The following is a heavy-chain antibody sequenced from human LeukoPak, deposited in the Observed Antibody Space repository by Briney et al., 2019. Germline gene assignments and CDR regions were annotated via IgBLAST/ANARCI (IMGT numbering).Heavy chain of an antibody. CDR1: GGSISSTNW. CDR3: AREGGFYRPLDY. Sequence: PSGTLSHICGVSGGSISSTNWWTWIRQPPGKGLEWIGEVHLDGRTNYNPSLESRLTMSVDLSENHISLRLTSVTAADTAVYYCAREGGFYRPLDYTGHGTLVTVSS. V-gene: IGHV4-4*02. D-gene: IGHD3-3*01. CDR2: VHLDGRT. J-gene: IGHJ4*01.